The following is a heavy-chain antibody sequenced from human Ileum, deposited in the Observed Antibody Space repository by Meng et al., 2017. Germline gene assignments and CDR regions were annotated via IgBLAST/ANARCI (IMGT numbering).Heavy chain of an antibody. D-gene: IGHD3-22*01. V-gene: IGHV4-61*01. CDR1: GGSVNTGSYY. CDR2: MYFSGST. Sequence: QVQLQESGPGLVRPSETLSLTCTISGGSVNTGSYYWSWIRQPPGKGLEWIGYMYFSGSTKYNASLKSRVSISVDTSKKQFSLNLTSVTAADTAVYYCARGHYDKYFDSWGQGTLVTVPQ. J-gene: IGHJ4*02. CDR3: ARGHYDKYFDS.